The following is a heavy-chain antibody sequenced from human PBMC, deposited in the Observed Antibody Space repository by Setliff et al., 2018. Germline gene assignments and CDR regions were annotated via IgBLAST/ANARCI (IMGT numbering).Heavy chain of an antibody. Sequence: PGGSLRLSCAASGFTFSSYNMDWVRQAPGKGLEWVSYIKQDGSETYHVDSVKGRFTISRDNAKNSLYLQMNSLRAEDTAVYYCARDRADSSWQSDYWGQGTLVTVSS. V-gene: IGHV3-7*03. D-gene: IGHD6-13*01. CDR3: ARDRADSSWQSDY. CDR1: GFTFSSYN. J-gene: IGHJ4*02. CDR2: IKQDGSET.